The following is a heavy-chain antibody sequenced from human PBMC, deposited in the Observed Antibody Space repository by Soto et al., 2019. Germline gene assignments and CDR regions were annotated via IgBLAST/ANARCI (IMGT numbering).Heavy chain of an antibody. CDR3: ATYSSSWYFRFDY. J-gene: IGHJ4*02. CDR2: ISYDGSNK. V-gene: IGHV3-30*03. D-gene: IGHD6-13*01. Sequence: GGSLRLSCAASGFTFSSYAMSWVRQAPGKGLEWVAVISYDGSNKYYADSVKGRFTISRDNSKNTLYLQMNSLRAEDTAVYYCATYSSSWYFRFDYWGQGTLVTVSS. CDR1: GFTFSSYA.